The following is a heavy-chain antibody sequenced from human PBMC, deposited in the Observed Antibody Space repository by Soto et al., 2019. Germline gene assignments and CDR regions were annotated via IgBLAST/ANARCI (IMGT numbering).Heavy chain of an antibody. Sequence: EVQLVESGGDLVQPGGSLRLSCVVSDLTFRNEWMTWVRQAPGKGLEWVAHINEHGSETYYVDYVKGRFSISRDNAKTSLFLQMNSMRAEDTAVYYCATHSRFTKDYWGQGTLVTVSS. CDR1: DLTFRNEW. D-gene: IGHD1-1*01. CDR3: ATHSRFTKDY. CDR2: INEHGSET. J-gene: IGHJ4*02. V-gene: IGHV3-7*02.